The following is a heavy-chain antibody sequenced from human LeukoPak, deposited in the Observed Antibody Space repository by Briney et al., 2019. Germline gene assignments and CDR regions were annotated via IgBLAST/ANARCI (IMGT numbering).Heavy chain of an antibody. CDR3: VGGDY. CDR1: GFTFSSDS. CDR2: INQDGSDK. V-gene: IGHV3-7*01. J-gene: IGHJ4*02. Sequence: GGSLRLSCAASGFTFSSDSMNWVRQAPGKGLECVANINQDGSDKYYVDSVKGRVTISRDNTKNSLYLQMNSLRAEDTAVYYCVGGDYWGQGTLVTVSS.